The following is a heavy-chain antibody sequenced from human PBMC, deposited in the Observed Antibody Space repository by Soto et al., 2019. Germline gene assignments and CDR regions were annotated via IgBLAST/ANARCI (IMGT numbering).Heavy chain of an antibody. CDR2: IYYSGST. Sequence: QVQLQESGPGLVKPSETLSLTCTVSGGSISSYYWSWIRQPPGKGLEWIGYIYYSGSTNYNPSLKSRVTISEDTSKNQFPLKLSSVTAADTAVYYCARDRRLGDLFSYWFDPWGQGTLVTVSS. D-gene: IGHD3-16*01. J-gene: IGHJ5*02. CDR1: GGSISSYY. V-gene: IGHV4-59*01. CDR3: ARDRRLGDLFSYWFDP.